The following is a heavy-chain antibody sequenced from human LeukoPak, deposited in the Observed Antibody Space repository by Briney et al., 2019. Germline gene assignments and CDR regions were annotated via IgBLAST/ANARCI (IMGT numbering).Heavy chain of an antibody. CDR3: ARDGVSYYYDSSGGYYFDY. CDR1: GFTFSSYE. CDR2: ISSSCSTI. D-gene: IGHD3-22*01. V-gene: IGHV3-48*03. J-gene: IGHJ4*02. Sequence: PGGSLRLSCAASGFTFSSYEMNWVRQAPGKGLEWVSYISSSCSTIYYADSVKGRFTISRDNAKNSLYLQMNSLRAEDTAVYYCARDGVSYYYDSSGGYYFDYWGQGTLVTVSS.